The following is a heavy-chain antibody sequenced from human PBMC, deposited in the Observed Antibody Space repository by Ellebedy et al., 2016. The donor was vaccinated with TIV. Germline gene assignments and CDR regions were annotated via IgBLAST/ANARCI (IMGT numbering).Heavy chain of an antibody. CDR1: GGTFSSYA. CDR2: IIPIFGTA. D-gene: IGHD4-17*01. Sequence: ASVKVSXXASGGTFSSYAISWVRPAPGQGLEWMGGIIPIFGTANYAQKFQGRVTITADKSTSTAYMELSSLRSEDTAVYYCAYGRSTVTLSYYYYGMDVWGQGTTVTVSS. J-gene: IGHJ6*02. CDR3: AYGRSTVTLSYYYYGMDV. V-gene: IGHV1-69*06.